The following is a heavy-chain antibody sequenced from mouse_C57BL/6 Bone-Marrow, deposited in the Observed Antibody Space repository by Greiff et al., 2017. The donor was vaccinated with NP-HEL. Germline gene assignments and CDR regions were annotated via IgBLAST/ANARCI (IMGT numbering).Heavy chain of an antibody. CDR1: VSSFPSSP. V-gene: IGHV1-39*01. D-gene: IGHD1-1*01. J-gene: IGHJ3*01. CDR3: ARSKIYYYGSGFAY. CDR2: INPNYGTT. Sequence: QLKQSVPELVKPGSSFPLSFPSSVSSFPSSPLPFFPPLPVTSLEWIGVINPNYGTTSYNQKFKGKATLTVDQSSSTAYMQLNSLTSEDSAVYYCARSKIYYYGSGFAYWGQGTLVTVSA.